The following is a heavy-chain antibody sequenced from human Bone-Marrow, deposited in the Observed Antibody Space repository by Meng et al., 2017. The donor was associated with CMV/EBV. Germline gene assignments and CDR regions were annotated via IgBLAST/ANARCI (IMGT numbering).Heavy chain of an antibody. V-gene: IGHV1-46*01. CDR2: INPSGGST. J-gene: IGHJ6*02. Sequence: ASVKVSCKASGYTFTSYYMHWVRQAPGQGLEWMGIINPSGGSTSYAQKFQGRVTMTTDTSTSTAYMELRSLRSDDTAVYYCARDLGGGFGEDLSRYYYAMDVWGQGTTVTVSS. CDR1: GYTFTSYY. CDR3: ARDLGGGFGEDLSRYYYAMDV. D-gene: IGHD3-10*01.